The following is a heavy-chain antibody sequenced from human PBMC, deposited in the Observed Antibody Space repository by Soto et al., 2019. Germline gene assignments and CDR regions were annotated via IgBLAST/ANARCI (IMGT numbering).Heavy chain of an antibody. J-gene: IGHJ4*02. CDR3: ARKYSGYDFDY. CDR2: RNHRGST. D-gene: IGHD5-12*01. CDR1: GGSFSGYY. V-gene: IGHV4-34*01. Sequence: QVQLQQWGAGLLKPSETLSLTCAVYGGSFSGYYWSWIRQPPGKGLEWIGERNHRGSTNYNPSLKSRVTISVDTSKNQFSLILNSVTAADTAVYYCARKYSGYDFDYWGQGTLVTVSS.